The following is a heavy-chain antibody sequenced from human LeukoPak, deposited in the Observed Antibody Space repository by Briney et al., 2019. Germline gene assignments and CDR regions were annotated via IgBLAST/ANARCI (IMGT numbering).Heavy chain of an antibody. D-gene: IGHD3-3*01. CDR3: ARAGITIFGVVINYKNWFDP. CDR2: ISSSTNNI. J-gene: IGHJ5*02. Sequence: GGSLRLSCAASGFTFSSYSMNWVRQAPGKGLEWVSYISSSTNNIYYADSVKGRFTISRDNAKNSLYLQMNSLRAEDTAVYYCARAGITIFGVVINYKNWFDPWGQGTLVTVSS. V-gene: IGHV3-48*04. CDR1: GFTFSSYS.